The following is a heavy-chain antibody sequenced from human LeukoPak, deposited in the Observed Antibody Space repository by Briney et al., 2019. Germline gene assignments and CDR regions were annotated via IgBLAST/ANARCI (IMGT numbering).Heavy chain of an antibody. CDR1: GFTFSSYW. CDR2: SNIDGSST. J-gene: IGHJ4*02. V-gene: IGHV3-74*01. CDR3: ARDLVYYYGSGSRQLDY. D-gene: IGHD3-10*01. Sequence: GGSLRLSCAASGFTFSSYWMHWVRQAPGKGLVWVSRSNIDGSSTSYADSVKGRFTISRDNAKNTLYLQMNSLRAEDTAVYYCARDLVYYYGSGSRQLDYWGQGTLVTVSS.